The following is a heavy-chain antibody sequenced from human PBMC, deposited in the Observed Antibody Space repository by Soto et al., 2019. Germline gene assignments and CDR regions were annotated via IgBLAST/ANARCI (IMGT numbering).Heavy chain of an antibody. V-gene: IGHV3-23*01. CDR2: ISGSGGDT. J-gene: IGHJ6*02. D-gene: IGHD3-10*01. CDR1: GFTLSSNA. Sequence: GGSLRLSCAASGFTLSSNAMNWVRQAPGKGLEWVSAISGSGGDTYYADSVKGRFTISRDNSKNTVSLQMNSLRAEDTAIYYCAKARGGKPSYYYFYYGMDDWGQGTTVTVSS. CDR3: AKARGGKPSYYYFYYGMDD.